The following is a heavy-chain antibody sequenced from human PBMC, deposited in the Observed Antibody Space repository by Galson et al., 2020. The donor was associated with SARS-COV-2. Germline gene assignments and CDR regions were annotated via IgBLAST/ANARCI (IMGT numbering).Heavy chain of an antibody. D-gene: IGHD3-22*01. CDR3: ARHSSYDSSGYYPNNWFDP. CDR1: GYSFTSYW. J-gene: IGHJ5*02. CDR2: IYPGDSDT. Sequence: GESLKISCKGSGYSFTSYWIGWVRQMPGKGLEWMGIIYPGDSDTRYIPSFHSQVTIPADKSISTAYLQWSSLKASDTAMYYCARHSSYDSSGYYPNNWFDPWGQGTLVTVSS. V-gene: IGHV5-51*01.